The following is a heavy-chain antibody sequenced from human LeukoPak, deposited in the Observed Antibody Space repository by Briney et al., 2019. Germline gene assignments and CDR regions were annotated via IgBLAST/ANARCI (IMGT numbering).Heavy chain of an antibody. CDR3: ASVRVGTSKYNWFAP. D-gene: IGHD1-26*01. V-gene: IGHV4-61*01. Sequence: PSVTLSLTCTVSGGSVSSGTYYWSWIRQPPGKGLEWIGYIYYSGNTNYNPSLKSRVTISVDTSKNQFSLKLSSVTAADTAVYYCASVRVGTSKYNWFAPWGQGTLVTVSS. CDR2: IYYSGNT. CDR1: GGSVSSGTYY. J-gene: IGHJ5*02.